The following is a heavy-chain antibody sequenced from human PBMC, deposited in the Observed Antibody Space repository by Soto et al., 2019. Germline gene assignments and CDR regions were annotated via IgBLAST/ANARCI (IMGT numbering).Heavy chain of an antibody. J-gene: IGHJ6*02. V-gene: IGHV1-69*01. Sequence: QVQLVQSGAEVKTPGSSVKVSCKASGGTFSSYAISWVRQAPGQGLEWMGGIIPIFGTANYAQKFQGRVTITADESTSTAYMELISLKSEDTAVYYCAKCRSPGYYYYGMDVWGQGTTVTVSS. CDR3: AKCRSPGYYYYGMDV. CDR2: IIPIFGTA. CDR1: GGTFSSYA.